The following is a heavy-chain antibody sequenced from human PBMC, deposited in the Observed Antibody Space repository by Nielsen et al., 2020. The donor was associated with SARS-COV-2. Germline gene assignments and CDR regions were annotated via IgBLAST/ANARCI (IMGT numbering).Heavy chain of an antibody. CDR2: INPSGGST. CDR1: GYTFTDYY. D-gene: IGHD1-1*01. CDR3: ARGDYNWNDAYNWFDP. Sequence: ASVKVSCKASGYTFTDYYVHWVRQAPGQGLEWMGIINPSGGSTSYAQKFQGRVTMTRDTSTSTVYMELSSLRSEDTAVYYCARGDYNWNDAYNWFDPWGQGTLVTVSS. V-gene: IGHV1-46*01. J-gene: IGHJ5*02.